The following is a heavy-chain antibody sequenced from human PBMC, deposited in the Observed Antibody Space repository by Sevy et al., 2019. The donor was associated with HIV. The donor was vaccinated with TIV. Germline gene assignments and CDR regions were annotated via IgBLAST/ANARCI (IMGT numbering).Heavy chain of an antibody. Sequence: GGSMRLSCKASGFIFSRYGVHWVRQAPGKGLEWVASIFNDGKTKYYGDPVKGRFTISRDDSKNTLYLQMDSLSAEDTAVYYCARESGSDWYLDSWGQGTLVTVSS. V-gene: IGHV3-33*01. CDR1: GFIFSRYG. J-gene: IGHJ4*02. D-gene: IGHD2-21*02. CDR3: ARESGSDWYLDS. CDR2: IFNDGKTK.